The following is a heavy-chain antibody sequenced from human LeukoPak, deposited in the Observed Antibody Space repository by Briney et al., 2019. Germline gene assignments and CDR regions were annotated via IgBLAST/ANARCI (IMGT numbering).Heavy chain of an antibody. V-gene: IGHV4-34*01. J-gene: IGHJ4*02. CDR3: ARARITMVRGAPPDY. D-gene: IGHD3-10*01. CDR2: INHSGST. Sequence: SETLSLTCAVYGGSFSGYYWSWIRQPPGKRLEWIGEINHSGSTNYNPSLKSRVTISVDTSKNQFSLKLSSVTAADTAVYYCARARITMVRGAPPDYWGQGTLVTVSS. CDR1: GGSFSGYY.